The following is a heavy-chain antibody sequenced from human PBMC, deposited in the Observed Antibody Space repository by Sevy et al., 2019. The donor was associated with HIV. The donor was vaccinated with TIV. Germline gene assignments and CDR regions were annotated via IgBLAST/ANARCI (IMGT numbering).Heavy chain of an antibody. CDR1: GGTFSSYG. V-gene: IGHV1-69*13. Sequence: ASVKVSCKASGGTFSSYGISWVRQAPGQGLEWMGGMIPILGTVNYAQKFQGRVTITEDESTKTAYRELSSLRSEDSAVYYCARGWGNGCYYFDYWGQETLVTVSS. J-gene: IGHJ4*02. CDR2: MIPILGTV. CDR3: ARGWGNGCYYFDY. D-gene: IGHD6-19*01.